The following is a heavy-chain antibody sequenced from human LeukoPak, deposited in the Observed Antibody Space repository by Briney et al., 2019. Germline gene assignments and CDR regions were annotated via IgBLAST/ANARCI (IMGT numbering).Heavy chain of an antibody. CDR3: ARAHITMVRGVLQNYYYYYMDV. Sequence: PGGSLRLSCAASGFTFSSYWMSWVRQAPGKGREWVANIKQDGSEKYYVDSVKGRFTISRDNAKNSLYLQMNSLRAEDTAVYYCARAHITMVRGVLQNYYYYYMDVWGKGTTVTVSS. V-gene: IGHV3-7*01. J-gene: IGHJ6*03. D-gene: IGHD3-10*01. CDR2: IKQDGSEK. CDR1: GFTFSSYW.